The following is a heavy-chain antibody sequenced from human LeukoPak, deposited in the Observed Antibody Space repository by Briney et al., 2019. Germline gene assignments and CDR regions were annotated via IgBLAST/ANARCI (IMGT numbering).Heavy chain of an antibody. CDR3: AKSGLGSYYYGSGSPDP. CDR1: GFTFNTYG. Sequence: PGGSLRPSCAASGFTFNTYGMHWVRQAPGKGLEWVAVISHNGSDKYYSESVKGRFTISRDNSKNTLYLQMNSLRAEDTAVYYCAKSGLGSYYYGSGSPDPWGQGTLVTVSS. D-gene: IGHD3-10*01. V-gene: IGHV3-30*18. CDR2: ISHNGSDK. J-gene: IGHJ5*02.